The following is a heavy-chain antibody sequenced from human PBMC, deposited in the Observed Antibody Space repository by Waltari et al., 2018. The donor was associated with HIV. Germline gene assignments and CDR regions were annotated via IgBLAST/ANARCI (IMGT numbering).Heavy chain of an antibody. D-gene: IGHD2-2*02. CDR1: GGTFSGFY. CDR3: VRLWPPVVAPAAIVPPIWFDS. Sequence: QVHLPIWGTGLLRPSETLSLTCAVYGGTFSGFYWGWIRQAPGQGLEWIGDISHLGRRHYNPSLASRVALSVDPSKNQFALNLTSVTGADTGMYYCVRLWPPVVAPAAIVPPIWFDSWSRGSVVTVSS. J-gene: IGHJ5*01. V-gene: IGHV4-34*02. CDR2: ISHLGRR.